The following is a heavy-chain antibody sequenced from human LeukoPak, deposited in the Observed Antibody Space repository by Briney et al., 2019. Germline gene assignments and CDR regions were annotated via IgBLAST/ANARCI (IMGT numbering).Heavy chain of an antibody. D-gene: IGHD1-26*01. CDR3: ARGIVGSRHFNS. V-gene: IGHV3-23*01. Sequence: GGSLRLSCAASGFTFSTYAMSWVRQAPGKGLDWVSVISFNGDATYYADSAEGRFTISRDNSKNTLHLQMDSLRAEDTGIYLCARGIVGSRHFNSWGQGTLVTVSS. CDR2: ISFNGDAT. J-gene: IGHJ4*02. CDR1: GFTFSTYA.